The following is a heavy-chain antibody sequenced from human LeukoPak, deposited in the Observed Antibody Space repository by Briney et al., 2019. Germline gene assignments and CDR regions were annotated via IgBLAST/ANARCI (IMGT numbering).Heavy chain of an antibody. Sequence: GGSLRLSCAPSGFTFSSYATSWVRQAPGKGLEWVSATSGSGGSTYYTDSVKGRFTISRDNSKNTLYLQMNSLRAEDTAVYYCAKAADYDYKDAFDIWGQGTMVTVSS. CDR3: AKAADYDYKDAFDI. V-gene: IGHV3-23*01. CDR1: GFTFSSYA. D-gene: IGHD5-12*01. CDR2: TSGSGGST. J-gene: IGHJ3*02.